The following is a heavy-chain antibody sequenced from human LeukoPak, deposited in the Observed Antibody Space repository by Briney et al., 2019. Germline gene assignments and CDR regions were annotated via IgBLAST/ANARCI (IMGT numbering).Heavy chain of an antibody. V-gene: IGHV1-69*02. Sequence: ASVKVSCKAPGGTFSSYTISWVRQAPGQGLEWMGRIIPILGIANYAQKFQGRVTITADKSTSTAYMELSSLRSEDTAVYYCASLKDYGDYGIDYWGQGTLVTVSS. CDR2: IIPILGIA. D-gene: IGHD4-17*01. J-gene: IGHJ4*02. CDR1: GGTFSSYT. CDR3: ASLKDYGDYGIDY.